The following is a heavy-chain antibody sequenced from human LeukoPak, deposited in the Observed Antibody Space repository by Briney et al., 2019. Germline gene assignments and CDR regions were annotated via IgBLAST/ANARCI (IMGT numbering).Heavy chain of an antibody. D-gene: IGHD6-13*01. CDR1: GYTLTELS. CDR2: FDPEDGET. V-gene: IGHV1-24*01. Sequence: ASVKVSCKVSGYTLTELSMHWVRQAPGKGLEWMGGFDPEDGETIYAQKFQGRVTMTEDTSTGTAYMELSSLRSEDTAVYYCATRTGGKGIAAAGYDYWGQGTLVTVSP. CDR3: ATRTGGKGIAAAGYDY. J-gene: IGHJ4*02.